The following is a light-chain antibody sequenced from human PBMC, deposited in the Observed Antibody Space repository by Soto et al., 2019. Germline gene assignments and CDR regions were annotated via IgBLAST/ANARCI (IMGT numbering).Light chain of an antibody. Sequence: EIVLPQSPATMSLSPGESSTLSCGASESVSYSYVAWYQVKGGLAPRLLIHDASTRASGIPDRFSGSKSGTDFTLTIRALEPEDAAVYYCQQYASSPITFGQGTRLEIK. V-gene: IGKV3D-20*01. J-gene: IGKJ5*01. CDR3: QQYASSPIT. CDR2: DAS. CDR1: ESVSYSY.